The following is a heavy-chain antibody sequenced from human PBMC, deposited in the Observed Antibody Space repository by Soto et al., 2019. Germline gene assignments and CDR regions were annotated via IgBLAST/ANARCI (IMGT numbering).Heavy chain of an antibody. D-gene: IGHD1-7*01. CDR1: GFTFSSYG. V-gene: IGHV3-33*01. Sequence: QVQLVESGGGVVQPGRSLRLSCAASGFTFSSYGMHWVRQAPGKGLEWVAVIWYDGSNKYYADSVKGRFTISRDNSKNTLYLQMNSLRAEVTAVYYCARGDWNYPFDYWGQGTLVTVSS. J-gene: IGHJ4*02. CDR2: IWYDGSNK. CDR3: ARGDWNYPFDY.